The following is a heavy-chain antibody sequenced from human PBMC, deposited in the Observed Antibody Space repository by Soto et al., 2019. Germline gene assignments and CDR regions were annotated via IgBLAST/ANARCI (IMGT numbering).Heavy chain of an antibody. V-gene: IGHV3-30*18. Sequence: QVQLVESGGGVVQPGRSLRLSCAASGFTFSSYGMHWVRQAPGKGPEWVAVISYDGSNKYYADSVKGRFTISRDNSKNTLYLQMNSLRAEDTAVYYCAKGPAIVLVPAAMNYDYGMDVWAQGTTVTVSS. CDR3: AKGPAIVLVPAAMNYDYGMDV. D-gene: IGHD2-2*01. CDR1: GFTFSSYG. J-gene: IGHJ6*02. CDR2: ISYDGSNK.